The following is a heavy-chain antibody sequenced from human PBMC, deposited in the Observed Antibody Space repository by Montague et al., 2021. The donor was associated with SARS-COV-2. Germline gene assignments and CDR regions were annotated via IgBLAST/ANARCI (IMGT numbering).Heavy chain of an antibody. Sequence: TLSLTCIVSGGSISSGGYYWSWIRQHPGKGLEWIGYIYYSGSTYYNPSLKSRLSISLDTPKNHFSLRLSSVTAADTAVYYCARSESPSYSSSPFDYWGQGTLVTVSS. CDR1: GGSISSGGYY. J-gene: IGHJ4*02. V-gene: IGHV4-31*03. CDR3: ARSESPSYSSSPFDY. CDR2: IYYSGST. D-gene: IGHD6-13*01.